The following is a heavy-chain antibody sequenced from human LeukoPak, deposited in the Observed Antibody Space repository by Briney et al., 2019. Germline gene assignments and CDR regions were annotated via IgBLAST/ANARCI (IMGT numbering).Heavy chain of an antibody. CDR1: GYTFTGYY. CDR2: INPNSGGT. J-gene: IGHJ4*02. Sequence: ASVKVSCKASGYTFTGYYMHWVRQAPGQGLEWMGWINPNSGGTNYAQKFQGRVTMTRDTSISTAYMELSRLRSDDTAVYYCARVRIDYYDSRVRELDYWGQGTQVTVSS. V-gene: IGHV1-2*02. D-gene: IGHD3-22*01. CDR3: ARVRIDYYDSRVRELDY.